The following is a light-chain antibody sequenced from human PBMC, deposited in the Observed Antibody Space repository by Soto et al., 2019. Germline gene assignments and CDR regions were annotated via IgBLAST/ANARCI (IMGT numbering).Light chain of an antibody. Sequence: DIQLTQSPPSLSATVGDRVTITCRASQTIDSYLNWFQQKPGMAPKLLIYAASKLQSGVPSRFRGSGSGTDFTLTIDTLQPDDFAPYYCQQTRSGITFGQGTRLEI. CDR3: QQTRSGIT. CDR1: QTIDSY. CDR2: AAS. V-gene: IGKV1-39*01. J-gene: IGKJ5*01.